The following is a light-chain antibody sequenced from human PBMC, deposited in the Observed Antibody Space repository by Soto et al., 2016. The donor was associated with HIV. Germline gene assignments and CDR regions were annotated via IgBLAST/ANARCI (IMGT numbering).Light chain of an antibody. J-gene: IGLJ1*01. CDR2: GKN. CDR3: NSRYTSDSHHYV. CDR1: SVTSYY. Sequence: SELIQDPVVSVALGQTVKITCQGDSVTSYYVSWYQQKPGQAPRLVIYGKNNRPSGIPDRFSGSSSGNTASLTITGAQAEDEADYYCNSRYTSDSHHYVFGTGTKVHRP. V-gene: IGLV3-19*01.